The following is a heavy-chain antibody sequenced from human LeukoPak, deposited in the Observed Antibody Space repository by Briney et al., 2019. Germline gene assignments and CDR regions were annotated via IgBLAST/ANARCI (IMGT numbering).Heavy chain of an antibody. CDR2: IYYSGST. Sequence: NTSETLPLTCTVSGGSISSSSYYWGWIRQPPGKGLEWIGSIYYSGSTYYNPSLKSRVTISVDTSKNQFSLKLSSVTAADTAVYYCARDSSVGATVWFDPWGQGTLVTVSS. D-gene: IGHD1-26*01. CDR3: ARDSSVGATVWFDP. J-gene: IGHJ5*02. CDR1: GGSISSSSYY. V-gene: IGHV4-39*02.